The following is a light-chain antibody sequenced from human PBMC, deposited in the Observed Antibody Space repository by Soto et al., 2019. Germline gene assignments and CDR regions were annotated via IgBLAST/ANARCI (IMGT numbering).Light chain of an antibody. J-gene: IGKJ1*01. Sequence: EIVLTQSPATLSLSPGERATLSCRASQSVSSSYVAWYQQTPGQATRLLIYGASSRATGLPDRFSGSGCGTYFTITISRLEPEDLAVYYWQQYGSSPWTFGQGTKVEIK. CDR2: GAS. CDR3: QQYGSSPWT. V-gene: IGKV3-20*01. CDR1: QSVSSSY.